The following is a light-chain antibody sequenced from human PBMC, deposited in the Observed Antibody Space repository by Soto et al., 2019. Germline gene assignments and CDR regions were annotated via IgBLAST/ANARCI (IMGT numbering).Light chain of an antibody. Sequence: EIVLTQSPGTLSLSPGERATLSCRASQSVSSSYLAWYQQKPGQAPRLLIYGASSRATGIPDRFSGSGSGTHFTLTVSRPEPEDFAVYYCQQYGSSPPITFGPGTKVDIK. CDR1: QSVSSSY. CDR3: QQYGSSPPIT. V-gene: IGKV3-20*01. J-gene: IGKJ3*01. CDR2: GAS.